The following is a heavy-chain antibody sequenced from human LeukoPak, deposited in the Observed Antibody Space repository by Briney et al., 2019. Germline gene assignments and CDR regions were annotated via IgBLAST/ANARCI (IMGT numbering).Heavy chain of an antibody. V-gene: IGHV3-53*01. CDR1: GFTVSSNY. J-gene: IGHJ2*01. CDR2: IYSGGNT. D-gene: IGHD1-26*01. CDR3: ARDRVGWYFDL. Sequence: GGSLRLSCAASGFTVSSNYMSWVRQAPGKGLEWVSVIYSGGNTYYADSVKGRFTISRDNAKNTLYFQMNSLRAEDTAVYYCARDRVGWYFDLWGRGTLVTVSS.